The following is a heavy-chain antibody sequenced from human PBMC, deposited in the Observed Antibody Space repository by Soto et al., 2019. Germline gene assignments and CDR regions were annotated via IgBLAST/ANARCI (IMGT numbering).Heavy chain of an antibody. CDR2: IDGIGTGT. Sequence: VPLVQSGGGSVQPGGSLRLSCAASGFTFTNYWMHWVRQVPGKGLVWVARIDGIGTGTSYSDSVRGRFTISRDNAENMLYLQMNSLRAEDTAVYYCTTVFEYWGRGTLVTVSS. V-gene: IGHV3-74*01. J-gene: IGHJ4*02. CDR1: GFTFTNYW. CDR3: TTVFEY.